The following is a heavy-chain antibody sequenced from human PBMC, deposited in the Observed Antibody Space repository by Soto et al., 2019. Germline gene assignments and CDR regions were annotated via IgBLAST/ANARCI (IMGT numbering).Heavy chain of an antibody. J-gene: IGHJ6*02. D-gene: IGHD3-10*01. CDR3: ARLSHGSGSYSYYYGMDV. Sequence: GASVKVSCKASGGTFSSYAISWVRQAPGQGLEWMGGIIPIFGTANYAQKFQGRVTITADESTSTAYMELSSLRSEDTAVYYCARLSHGSGSYSYYYGMDVWGQGTTVTVSS. V-gene: IGHV1-69*13. CDR2: IIPIFGTA. CDR1: GGTFSSYA.